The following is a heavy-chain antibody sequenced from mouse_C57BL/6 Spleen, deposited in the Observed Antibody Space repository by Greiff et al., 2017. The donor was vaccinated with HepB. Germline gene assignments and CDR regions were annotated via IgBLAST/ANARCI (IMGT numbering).Heavy chain of an antibody. Sequence: QVQLQQPGAELVKPGASVKMSCKASGYTFTSYWITWVKQRPGQGLEWIGEIYPGSGSTNYNEKFKSKATLTVDTSSSTAYMQLSSLTSEDSAVYYCASSYDGYYGPFAYWGQGTLVTVSA. D-gene: IGHD2-3*01. CDR3: ASSYDGYYGPFAY. CDR1: GYTFTSYW. J-gene: IGHJ3*01. CDR2: IYPGSGST. V-gene: IGHV1-55*01.